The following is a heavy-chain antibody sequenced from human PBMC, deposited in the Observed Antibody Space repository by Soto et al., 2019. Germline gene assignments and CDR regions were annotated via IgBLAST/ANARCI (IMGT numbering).Heavy chain of an antibody. CDR1: SGSIISSDHC. V-gene: IGHV4-39*01. CDR3: ARGGYYVWGSYRYTVGYYFDY. CDR2: IYYSGST. Sequence: SETLSLTCTVSSGSIISSDHCWGWKRQPPGKGLEWIGDIYYSGSTYYNPSLKSRVTISVDTSKNQFSLKLSSVTAADTAVYYCARGGYYVWGSYRYTVGYYFDYWGQGTLVTVS. D-gene: IGHD3-16*02. J-gene: IGHJ4*02.